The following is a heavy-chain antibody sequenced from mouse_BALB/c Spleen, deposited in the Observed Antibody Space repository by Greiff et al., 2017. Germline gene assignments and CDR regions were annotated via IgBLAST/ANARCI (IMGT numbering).Heavy chain of an antibody. CDR2: ISYDGSN. CDR3: ARNWDGYYAMDY. Sequence: VQLKESGPGLVKPSQSLSLTCSVTGYSITSGYYWNWIRQFPGNKLEWMGYISYDGSNNYNPSLKNRISITRDTSKNQFFLKLNSVTTEDTATYYCARNWDGYYAMDYWGQGTSVTVSS. J-gene: IGHJ4*01. V-gene: IGHV3-6*02. D-gene: IGHD4-1*01. CDR1: GYSITSGYY.